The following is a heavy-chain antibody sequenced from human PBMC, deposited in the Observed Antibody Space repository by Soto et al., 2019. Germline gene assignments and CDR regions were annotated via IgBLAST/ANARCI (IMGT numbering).Heavy chain of an antibody. CDR2: IIPISGAA. J-gene: IGHJ4*02. CDR1: GGTFSNYV. CDR3: ARDSGYNYGHPLAY. Sequence: ASVKVSCKASGGTFSNYVVNWVRQAPGQGLEWMGRIIPISGAANYAQKFQGRVTITADKSTSTSYMELNSLRAEDTAMYYCARDSGYNYGHPLAYWGQGTLVTVSS. D-gene: IGHD5-18*01. V-gene: IGHV1-69*06.